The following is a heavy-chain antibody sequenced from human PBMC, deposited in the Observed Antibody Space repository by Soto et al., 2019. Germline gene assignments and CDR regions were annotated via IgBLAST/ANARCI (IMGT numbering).Heavy chain of an antibody. V-gene: IGHV2-5*02. CDR2: IYWDDEK. CDR1: GFSLSTSGVG. CDR3: AQSPGRGSYFVS. Sequence: QITLKESGPTLVKPTQTLTLTCTFSGFSLSTSGVGVVWIRQPPGKALEWLALIYWDDEKRYRPSLKSRLTITKDTSKTQVVLTMTNRAPVDTATYFCAQSPGRGSYFVSWGQGTLVTVSS. D-gene: IGHD3-16*01. J-gene: IGHJ4*02.